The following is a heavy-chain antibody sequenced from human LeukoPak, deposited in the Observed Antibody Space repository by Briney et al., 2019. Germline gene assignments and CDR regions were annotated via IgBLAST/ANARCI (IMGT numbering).Heavy chain of an antibody. J-gene: IGHJ4*02. Sequence: KPSETLSLTCTVSGDSVSSTNYYRGWIRQTPGKGLEWIGSVYYSGTTHFNPSLTSRVSILVDTSKNQFSLMLTSVTAADTAVYYCTHPTPVAGNDYWGQGTLVTVSS. D-gene: IGHD6-19*01. CDR2: VYYSGTT. CDR3: THPTPVAGNDY. CDR1: GDSVSSTNYY. V-gene: IGHV4-39*07.